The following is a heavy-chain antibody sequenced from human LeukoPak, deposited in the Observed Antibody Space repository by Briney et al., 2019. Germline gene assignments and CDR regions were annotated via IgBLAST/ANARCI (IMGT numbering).Heavy chain of an antibody. Sequence: KTSETLSLTCTVSGGSISSYYWSWIRQPPGKGLEWIGYIHYSGSTNYNPSLKSRVTISVDTSKNQFSLNLSSVTAAGTAVYYCARGSRGYSYGWGQGTLVTVSS. CDR2: IHYSGST. CDR3: ARGSRGYSYG. CDR1: GGSISSYY. D-gene: IGHD5-18*01. V-gene: IGHV4-59*01. J-gene: IGHJ4*02.